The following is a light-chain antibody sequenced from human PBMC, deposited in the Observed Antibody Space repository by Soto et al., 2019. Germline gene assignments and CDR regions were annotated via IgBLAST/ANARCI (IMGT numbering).Light chain of an antibody. J-gene: IGKJ1*01. CDR1: ETVSEDQ. Sequence: EILLTQSPGTLSLSPGQRATLSCRTRETVSEDQLAWYQQKPGQAPRLVIFAVSIRAPGIPDRFSGSGSGTDFTLTINRLEREDFAVYYCQQYGSSWWTFGQGTKVEI. CDR2: AVS. V-gene: IGKV3-20*01. CDR3: QQYGSSWWT.